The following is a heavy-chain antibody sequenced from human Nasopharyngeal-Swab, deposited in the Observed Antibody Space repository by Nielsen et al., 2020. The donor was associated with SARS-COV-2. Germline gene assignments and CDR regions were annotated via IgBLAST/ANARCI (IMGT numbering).Heavy chain of an antibody. CDR3: ARGPIVVVPAATNWFDP. CDR2: IYYSGST. D-gene: IGHD2-2*01. CDR1: GGSISSYY. J-gene: IGHJ5*02. Sequence: SETLFLTCTVSGGSISSYYWSWIRQPPGKGLEWIGYIYYSGSTKYNPSLKSRVTISVDTSKNQFSLNLNSVTAADTAVYYCARGPIVVVPAATNWFDPWGQGTLVTVSS. V-gene: IGHV4-59*01.